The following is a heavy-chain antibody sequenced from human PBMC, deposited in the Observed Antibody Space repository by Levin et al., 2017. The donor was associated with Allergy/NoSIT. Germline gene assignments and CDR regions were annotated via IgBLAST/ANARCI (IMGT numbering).Heavy chain of an antibody. J-gene: IGHJ4*02. V-gene: IGHV3-53*01. D-gene: IGHD4-11*01. CDR2: IYSGGST. Sequence: ETLSLTCAASGFTVSSNYMSWVRQAPGKGLEWVSVIYSGGSTYYADSVKGRFTISRDNSKNTLYLQMNSLSAEDTAVYYCATYDYSNYNYFDYWGQGTLVTVSS. CDR3: ATYDYSNYNYFDY. CDR1: GFTVSSNY.